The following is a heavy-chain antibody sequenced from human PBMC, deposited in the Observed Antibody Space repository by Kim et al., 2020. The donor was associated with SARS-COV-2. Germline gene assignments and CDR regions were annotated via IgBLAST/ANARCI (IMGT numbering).Heavy chain of an antibody. CDR1: GYIFTNYE. CDR2: VSPYNGNT. J-gene: IGHJ4*02. Sequence: ASVKVSCKTSGYIFTNYEITWVRQAPGQGLEWMGRVSPYNGNTNYGQKVQGRVTMTTDISTTTAYMEVRSLIPDDTAVYYCGRGEAYFDFWGQGTLITVS. CDR3: GRGEAYFDF. V-gene: IGHV1-18*04. D-gene: IGHD1-26*01.